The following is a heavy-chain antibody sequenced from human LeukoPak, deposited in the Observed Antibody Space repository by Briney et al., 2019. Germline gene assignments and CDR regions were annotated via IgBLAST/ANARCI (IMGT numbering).Heavy chain of an antibody. V-gene: IGHV5-51*01. CDR1: GYSFTSYW. J-gene: IGHJ3*02. Sequence: GESLKISCKGSGYSFTSYWIGWVRQMPGKGLEWMGIIYPGDPDTRYSPSFQGQVTISADKSISTAYLQWSSLKASDTAMYFCARDRPQDAFDIWGQGTMVTVSS. CDR2: IYPGDPDT. CDR3: ARDRPQDAFDI.